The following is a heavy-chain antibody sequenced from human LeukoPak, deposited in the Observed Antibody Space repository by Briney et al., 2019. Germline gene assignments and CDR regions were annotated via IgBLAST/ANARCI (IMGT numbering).Heavy chain of an antibody. CDR1: GGSISSGSCY. Sequence: SETLSLTCTVSGGSISSGSCYWSWIRQPAGKGLEWIGRIYTSGSTYYNPSLKSRVTISVDTSKNQFSLNLTSVTAADTAVYYCASSYYDILTGYFRSFDYWGQGTLVTVSS. CDR2: IYTSGST. D-gene: IGHD3-9*01. CDR3: ASSYYDILTGYFRSFDY. V-gene: IGHV4-61*02. J-gene: IGHJ4*02.